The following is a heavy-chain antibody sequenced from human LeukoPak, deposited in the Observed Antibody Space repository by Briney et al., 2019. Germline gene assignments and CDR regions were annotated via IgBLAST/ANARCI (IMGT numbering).Heavy chain of an antibody. D-gene: IGHD1-26*01. CDR3: ARVGRPDGWDY. J-gene: IGHJ4*02. V-gene: IGHV3-53*01. CDR2: IYSGGST. CDR1: GFTVSSNY. Sequence: GGSLRLSCAASGFTVSSNYMSWVRQAPGKGLEWVSVIYSGGSTYYADSVKGRFTISRDNSKNTRYLQMNSLRAEDTAVYYCARVGRPDGWDYWGQGTLVTVSS.